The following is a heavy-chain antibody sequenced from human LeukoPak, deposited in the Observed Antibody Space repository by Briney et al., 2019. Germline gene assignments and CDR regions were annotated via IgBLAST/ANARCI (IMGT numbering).Heavy chain of an antibody. CDR3: ASDRDYYDSSGYLFDY. CDR1: GFTFRSYW. J-gene: IGHJ4*02. V-gene: IGHV3-7*01. Sequence: AGGSLRLSCAASGFTFRSYWMSWVRQAPGKGLEWVANIKQDGSEKYYVDSVKGRFTISRDNAKNSLYLQMNSLRAEDTVVYYCASDRDYYDSSGYLFDYWGQGTLVTVSS. CDR2: IKQDGSEK. D-gene: IGHD3-22*01.